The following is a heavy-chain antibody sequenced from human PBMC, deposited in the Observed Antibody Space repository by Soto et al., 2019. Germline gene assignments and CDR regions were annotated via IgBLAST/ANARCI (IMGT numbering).Heavy chain of an antibody. V-gene: IGHV2-70*11. CDR1: GFSLSTSGMC. CDR2: IDWDDDK. D-gene: IGHD2-15*01. CDR3: ARILRYCSGGPYYYYYGMDV. J-gene: IGHJ6*02. Sequence: SGPTLVNPTQTLTLTCTFSGFSLSTSGMCVSWIRQPPGKALEWLARIDWDDDKYYSTSLKTRLTISKDTSKNQVVLTMTNMDPVDTATYYCARILRYCSGGPYYYYYGMDVWGQGTTVTVSS.